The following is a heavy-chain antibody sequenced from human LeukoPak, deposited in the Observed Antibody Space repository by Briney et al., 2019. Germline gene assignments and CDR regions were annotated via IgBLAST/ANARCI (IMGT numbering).Heavy chain of an antibody. Sequence: GGSLRLSCAASGFTFSSYAMSWVRQAPGKGLEWVSAISGSGGSTYYADSVKGRFTISRDNSKNTLYLQMNSLRAEDTAVHYCATPPGYSSGWYDDFDYWGQGTLVTVSS. CDR2: ISGSGGST. V-gene: IGHV3-23*01. CDR1: GFTFSSYA. CDR3: ATPPGYSSGWYDDFDY. D-gene: IGHD6-19*01. J-gene: IGHJ4*02.